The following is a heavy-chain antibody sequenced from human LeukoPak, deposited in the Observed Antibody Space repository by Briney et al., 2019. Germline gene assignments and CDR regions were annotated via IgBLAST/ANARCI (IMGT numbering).Heavy chain of an antibody. D-gene: IGHD1-26*01. CDR1: GYTFTSYA. V-gene: IGHV1-2*02. CDR2: INPNSGGT. J-gene: IGHJ5*02. CDR3: ARVDPWEGWFDP. Sequence: GASVKVSCKASGYTFTSYAMHWVRQAPGQRLEWMGWINPNSGGTNYAQKFQGRVTMTRDTSISTAYMELSRLRSDDTAVYYCARVDPWEGWFDPWGQGTLVTVSS.